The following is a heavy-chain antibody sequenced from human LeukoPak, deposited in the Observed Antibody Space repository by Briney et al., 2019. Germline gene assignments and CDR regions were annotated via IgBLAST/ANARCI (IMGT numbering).Heavy chain of an antibody. CDR1: GYTFTSHH. D-gene: IGHD1-1*01. Sequence: ASVKVSCKASGYTFTSHHINWVRQATGQGFEWMGWMSPESGNTDFAQKFQGRFTMTWDTSLSTAYMELSSLTSEDTAVYYCARGRPTDLNGIYWGQGTLVSVSS. CDR2: MSPESGNT. J-gene: IGHJ4*02. CDR3: ARGRPTDLNGIY. V-gene: IGHV1-8*01.